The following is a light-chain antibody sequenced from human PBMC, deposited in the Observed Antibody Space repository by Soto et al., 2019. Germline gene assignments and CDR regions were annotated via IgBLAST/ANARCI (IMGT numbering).Light chain of an antibody. V-gene: IGKV3-20*01. J-gene: IGKJ5*01. CDR3: QQYGSSPPAT. CDR2: GAS. CDR1: QSVSSSY. Sequence: EIVLTQSPGTLSLSPGKRATLSCRASQSVSSSYLAWYQQKPGQAPRLLNYGASGRATGIPDRFSVSGSGTDFTLTTSRLEAEDFAVYYCQQYGSSPPATFGQGTRLEI.